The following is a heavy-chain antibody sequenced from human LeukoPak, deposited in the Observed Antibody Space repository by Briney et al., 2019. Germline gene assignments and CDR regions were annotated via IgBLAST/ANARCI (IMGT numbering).Heavy chain of an antibody. CDR3: ARDPDSSSWYDY. D-gene: IGHD6-13*01. CDR1: GYTFTTYY. V-gene: IGHV1-46*01. CDR2: INPSGGST. J-gene: IGHJ4*02. Sequence: ASVKVSCKASGYTFTTYYLHWVRQAPGQGLEWMGLINPSGGSTSYAQKFQGRVTMTRDTSTSTVYTELSSLRSEDTAVYYCARDPDSSSWYDYWGQGTLVTVSS.